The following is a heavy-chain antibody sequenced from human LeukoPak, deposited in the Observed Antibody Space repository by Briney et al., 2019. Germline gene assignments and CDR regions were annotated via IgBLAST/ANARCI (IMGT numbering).Heavy chain of an antibody. CDR3: ARPDLDVAFDI. Sequence: ASVKVSCKASGYTFTSYGISWVRQAPGQGLEWMGWISAYNGNTNYAQKLQGRVTMTTDTSTSTAHMELRSLRSDDTAVYYCARPDLDVAFDIWGQGTMVTVSS. D-gene: IGHD1-1*01. J-gene: IGHJ3*02. CDR2: ISAYNGNT. V-gene: IGHV1-18*01. CDR1: GYTFTSYG.